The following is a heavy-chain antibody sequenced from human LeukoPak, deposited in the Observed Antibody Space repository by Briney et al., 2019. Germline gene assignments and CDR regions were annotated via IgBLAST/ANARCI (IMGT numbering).Heavy chain of an antibody. V-gene: IGHV3-74*01. Sequence: GGSLRLSCAGSGFTLSSNWMHWVRQAPGKGLVWVSRFYSDGSRTNYADSVKGRFTISGDNAKKSLYLQMNSLRAEDTAVYYCARDAKSTTIFGEVPNETTYYYYYMDVWGKGTTVTVSS. CDR3: ARDAKSTTIFGEVPNETTYYYYYMDV. CDR2: FYSDGSRT. J-gene: IGHJ6*03. CDR1: GFTLSSNW. D-gene: IGHD3-3*01.